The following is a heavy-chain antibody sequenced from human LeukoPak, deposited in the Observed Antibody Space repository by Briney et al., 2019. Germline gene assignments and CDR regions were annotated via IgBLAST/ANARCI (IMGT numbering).Heavy chain of an antibody. CDR2: LSGSGITT. J-gene: IGHJ4*01. Sequence: GGSLRLSCAASGFTFSNSAMSGVRQAPGKGLEGVSTLSGSGITTYYAESVKGRFTISRDNYKNTLYLQMNSLRAEDTAVYYCAKGIYSSGWSYFDYWGHGTLVTVSS. D-gene: IGHD6-19*01. V-gene: IGHV3-23*01. CDR1: GFTFSNSA. CDR3: AKGIYSSGWSYFDY.